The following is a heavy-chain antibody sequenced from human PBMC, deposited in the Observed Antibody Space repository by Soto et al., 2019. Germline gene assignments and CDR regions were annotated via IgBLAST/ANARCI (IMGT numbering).Heavy chain of an antibody. CDR2: INPNGGNT. V-gene: IGHV1-46*01. CDR3: GRDTSGLDY. CDR1: GSTFASHY. J-gene: IGHJ4*02. Sequence: QVQLVQSGAEVKKPGASVKVSCQASGSTFASHYIHWVRQAPGQGLEWMGVINPNGGNTRYAQRFQDRLTLTTDTPTNTVYLDLSSLSSDDTAVYYCGRDTSGLDYWGQGTLVTVSS.